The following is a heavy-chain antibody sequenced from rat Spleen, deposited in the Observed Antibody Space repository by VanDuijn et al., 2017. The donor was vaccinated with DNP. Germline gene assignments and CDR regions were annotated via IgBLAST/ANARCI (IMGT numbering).Heavy chain of an antibody. V-gene: IGHV5-22*01. CDR2: IGSDAYAP. Sequence: EVQLVESGGGLVQPGRSLKLSCVASGFTFNNYWMAWVRQAPTKGLEWVAYIGSDAYAPYYGDSVKGRFTISRDNAKSTLYLQMNSLRSEDMATYYCVRWNSGHFDYWGQGVMVTVSS. CDR1: GFTFNNYW. J-gene: IGHJ2*01. CDR3: VRWNSGHFDY. D-gene: IGHD4-3*01.